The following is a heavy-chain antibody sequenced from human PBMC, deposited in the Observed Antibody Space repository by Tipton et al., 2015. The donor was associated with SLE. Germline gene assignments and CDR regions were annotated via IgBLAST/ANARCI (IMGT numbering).Heavy chain of an antibody. CDR1: GYTFTGYY. D-gene: IGHD2-21*02. J-gene: IGHJ4*02. CDR3: ARRLVPATIQGFDY. CDR2: INPNSGGT. V-gene: IGHV1-2*06. Sequence: QLVQSGAEVKKPGASVKVSCKASGYTFTGYYMHWVRQAPGQGLEWMGRINPNSGGTNYAQKFQGRVTMTRDTSISTAYMELSRLRSDNTPVYYCARRLVPATIQGFDYGGQRSLLTVSS.